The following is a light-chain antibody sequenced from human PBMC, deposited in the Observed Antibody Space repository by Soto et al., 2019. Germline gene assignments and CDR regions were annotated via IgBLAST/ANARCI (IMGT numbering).Light chain of an antibody. CDR3: RQRCNWRPWT. Sequence: VVSHSPATLSLTPKKRPTLYCRSSQNFSNYLIWYQQKPGQAPRLLIDDVSTRATGIPARFSGSGSGTDFTLTISSLEHEEVAVYYCRQRCNWRPWTFGQGSKVDI. CDR1: QNFSNY. J-gene: IGKJ1*01. CDR2: DVS. V-gene: IGKV3-11*01.